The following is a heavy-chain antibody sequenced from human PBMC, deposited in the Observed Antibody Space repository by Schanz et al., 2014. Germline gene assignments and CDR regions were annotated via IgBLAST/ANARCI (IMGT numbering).Heavy chain of an antibody. J-gene: IGHJ6*02. CDR3: NTDHSTIFLYGMDV. CDR2: IQSKTDGGTT. Sequence: EVQLVDSGGGLVKPGGSLRLSCAASGFNFSNAWMSWVRQAPGKGLEWVGCIQSKTDGGTTDYAAPVKGRFTISRDDSKNTLYLQMNSLKTEDTAVYYCNTDHSTIFLYGMDVWGQGTTVTVSS. D-gene: IGHD3-3*01. V-gene: IGHV3-15*01. CDR1: GFNFSNAW.